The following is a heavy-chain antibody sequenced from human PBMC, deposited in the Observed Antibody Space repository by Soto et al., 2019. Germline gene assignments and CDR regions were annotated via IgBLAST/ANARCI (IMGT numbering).Heavy chain of an antibody. J-gene: IGHJ4*02. CDR3: ARDMRHDYASGRLDY. CDR2: ISYDGNDE. Sequence: QVKLVESGGGVVQPGASLRLSCVASGFTFSDYPLHWVRRAPGKGLGWVAVISYDGNDESYSDSVKGRFTISRDNSKTTVYLQMNSLRADDMAVYHCARDMRHDYASGRLDYLGQGTLVTVSS. CDR1: GFTFSDYP. V-gene: IGHV3-30-3*01. D-gene: IGHD3-10*01.